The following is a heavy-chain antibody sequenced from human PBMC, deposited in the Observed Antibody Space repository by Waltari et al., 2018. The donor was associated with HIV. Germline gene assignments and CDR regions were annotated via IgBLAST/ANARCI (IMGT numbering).Heavy chain of an antibody. V-gene: IGHV4-61*02. J-gene: IGHJ4*02. D-gene: IGHD3-22*01. Sequence: QVQLQESGPGLVKPSQTLSLTCPVPRGSISSGTYYWNWIRQPAGKTLEWIGHVSTSGRITYNPSLKSRVTISVYTSKNQFSLKLSSVTAADTAFYYCARAYDYDVNYPYYFESWGQGTLVTVSS. CDR3: ARAYDYDVNYPYYFES. CDR2: VSTSGRI. CDR1: RGSISSGTYY.